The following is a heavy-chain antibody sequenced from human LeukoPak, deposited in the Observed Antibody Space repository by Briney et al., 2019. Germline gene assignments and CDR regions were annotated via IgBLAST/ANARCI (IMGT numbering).Heavy chain of an antibody. CDR1: GYTFTGYY. D-gene: IGHD6-19*01. V-gene: IGHV1-2*06. CDR3: AFEVLTSGWVS. J-gene: IGHJ5*02. CDR2: INPHSGGT. Sequence: ASVKVSCKASGYTFTGYYIHWVRQAPGQGLKWMGRINPHSGGTNYAQKFQGRVTMTRDTSISTAYMELNRLRSDDTAVYYCAFEVLTSGWVSWGQGTLVTVSS.